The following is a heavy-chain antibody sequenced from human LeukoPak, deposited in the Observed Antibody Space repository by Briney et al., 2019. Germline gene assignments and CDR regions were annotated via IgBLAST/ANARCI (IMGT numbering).Heavy chain of an antibody. CDR2: ISYDGSNK. Sequence: GGSLRLSCAASGFTFSSYAMHWVRQAPGKGLEWVAVISYDGSNKYYADSVKGRFTISRDNSKNTLYLQMNSLRAGDTAVYYCARANPSVYGGPYAFDIWGQGTMVTVSS. D-gene: IGHD4-23*01. CDR1: GFTFSSYA. J-gene: IGHJ3*02. V-gene: IGHV3-30-3*01. CDR3: ARANPSVYGGPYAFDI.